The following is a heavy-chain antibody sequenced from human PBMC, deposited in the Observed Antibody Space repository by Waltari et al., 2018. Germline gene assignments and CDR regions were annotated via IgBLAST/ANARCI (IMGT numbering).Heavy chain of an antibody. CDR3: ARGVHSSSWYLIFDY. Sequence: QLQLQESGPGLVKPSETLSLTCTVSGGSISSSSYYWGWIRQPPGKGLEWIGSIYYSGSTYYNPSLKSRVTISVDTSKNQFSLKLSSVTAADTAVYYCARGVHSSSWYLIFDYWGQGTLVTVSS. J-gene: IGHJ4*02. CDR1: GGSISSSSYY. CDR2: IYYSGST. D-gene: IGHD6-13*01. V-gene: IGHV4-39*07.